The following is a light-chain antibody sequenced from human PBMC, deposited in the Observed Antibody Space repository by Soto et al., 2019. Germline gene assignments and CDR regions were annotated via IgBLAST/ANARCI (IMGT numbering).Light chain of an antibody. CDR2: EVT. CDR3: RSYGANHGGV. Sequence: QSALTQPPSASGSLGQSVTISCTGTSSDIGGSYPVSWYQQHTGKAPKLIIYEVTNLPSGPPDRFSASKSGNTASLTDSGLQAEDEADYYFRSYGANHGGVFGGWTKLTV. V-gene: IGLV2-8*01. J-gene: IGLJ3*02. CDR1: SSDIGGSYP.